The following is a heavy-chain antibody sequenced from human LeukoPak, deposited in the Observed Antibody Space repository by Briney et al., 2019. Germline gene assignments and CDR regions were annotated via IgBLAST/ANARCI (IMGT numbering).Heavy chain of an antibody. V-gene: IGHV3-21*01. Sequence: PGGSLRLSCAASGFTFSSYSMNWVRQAPGKGLEWVSSISSSSSYIYYADSVEGRFTISRDNAKNSLYLQMNSLRAEDTAVYYCARDPNYYDSSGYSDYWGQGTLVTVSS. CDR3: ARDPNYYDSSGYSDY. D-gene: IGHD3-22*01. J-gene: IGHJ4*02. CDR2: ISSSSSYI. CDR1: GFTFSSYS.